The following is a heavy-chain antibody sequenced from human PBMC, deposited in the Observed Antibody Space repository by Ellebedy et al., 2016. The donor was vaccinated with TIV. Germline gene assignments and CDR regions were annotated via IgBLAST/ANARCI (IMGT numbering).Heavy chain of an antibody. CDR3: ARTVAVAESYNWFDP. D-gene: IGHD6-19*01. CDR1: GGTFSSYA. CDR2: IIPIFGTA. V-gene: IGHV1-69*13. J-gene: IGHJ5*02. Sequence: ASVKVSCKASGGTFSSYAISWVRQAPGQGLEWMGGIIPIFGTANYAQKFQGRVTITADESTSTAYMELSSLRSEDTAVYYCARTVAVAESYNWFDPWGQGTLVTVSS.